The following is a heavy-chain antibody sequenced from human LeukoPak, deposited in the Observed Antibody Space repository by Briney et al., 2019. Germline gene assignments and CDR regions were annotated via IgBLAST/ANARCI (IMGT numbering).Heavy chain of an antibody. J-gene: IGHJ6*03. CDR1: GFTFSSYA. Sequence: PGRSLRLSCAASGFTFSSYAMHWVRQAPGKGLEWVAFIRSDGSNKYYADSVKGRFTISRDNAKNSLYLQMNSLRAEDTAVYYCARDRGNQRGYYYYYMDVWGKGTTVTVSS. CDR3: ARDRGNQRGYYYYYMDV. D-gene: IGHD1-14*01. CDR2: IRSDGSNK. V-gene: IGHV3-30*04.